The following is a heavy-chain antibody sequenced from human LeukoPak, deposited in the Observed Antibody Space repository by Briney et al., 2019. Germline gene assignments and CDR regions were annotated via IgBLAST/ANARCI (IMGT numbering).Heavy chain of an antibody. CDR1: GDSISSSSYY. CDR2: IYYSGST. CDR3: ARDFRGGYDFWSGYYTPYYFDY. J-gene: IGHJ4*02. Sequence: PSETLSLTCTVSGDSISSSSYYWGWIRQPPGRGLEWIGNIYYSGSTYYNPSLKSRVTISVDTSKNHFSLKLSSVTAADTAVYYCARDFRGGYDFWSGYYTPYYFDYWGQGTLVTVSP. D-gene: IGHD3-3*01. V-gene: IGHV4-39*07.